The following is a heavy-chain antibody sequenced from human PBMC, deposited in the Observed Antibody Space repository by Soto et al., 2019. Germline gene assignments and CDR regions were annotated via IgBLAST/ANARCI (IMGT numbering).Heavy chain of an antibody. D-gene: IGHD1-26*01. V-gene: IGHV1-69*12. CDR3: ARGPSGGTQDYYYYYGMDV. Sequence: QVQLVQSGAEVKKPGSSVKVSCKASGGTFSSYAISWVRQAPGQGLEWMGGIIPIFGTANYAQKFQGRVTSIAAEXXSXAXXELSSLRTEDTAVYYCARGPSGGTQDYYYYYGMDVWGQGTTVTVSS. CDR1: GGTFSSYA. J-gene: IGHJ6*02. CDR2: IIPIFGTA.